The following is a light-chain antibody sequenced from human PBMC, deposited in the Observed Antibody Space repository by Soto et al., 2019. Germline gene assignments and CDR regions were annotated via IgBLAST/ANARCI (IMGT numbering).Light chain of an antibody. CDR1: SSDVGGYNY. CDR3: SSYTSSSTQF. V-gene: IGLV2-14*01. J-gene: IGLJ1*01. Sequence: QSVLTQPASVSGSPGQSITISCTGTSSDVGGYNYVSWYQQHPGKAPKLMIYDVSNRPSGVSNRFSGSKSGNTASLTISGIQAEDEADYYCSSYTSSSTQFFGTGTKVTVL. CDR2: DVS.